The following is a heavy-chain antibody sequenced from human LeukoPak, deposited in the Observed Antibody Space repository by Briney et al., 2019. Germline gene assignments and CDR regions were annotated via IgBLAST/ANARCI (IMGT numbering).Heavy chain of an antibody. Sequence: ASVKVSYKASGYTFTIYDINWVPQATGQGREWMGWMNPNRDNTGYAQKFQGRDTITRNTPISTAYVELSSLRSEDTAVYYCARGGNSYYYDSSGYYYVSYYYYMDVWGKGTTVTVSS. CDR2: MNPNRDNT. D-gene: IGHD3-22*01. CDR3: ARGGNSYYYDSSGYYYVSYYYYMDV. J-gene: IGHJ6*03. V-gene: IGHV1-8*03. CDR1: GYTFTIYD.